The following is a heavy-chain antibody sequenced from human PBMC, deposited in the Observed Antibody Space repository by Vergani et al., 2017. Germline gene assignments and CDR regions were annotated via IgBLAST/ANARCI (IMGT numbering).Heavy chain of an antibody. CDR1: GYTFTSYY. CDR3: ARDRAVMTMVRGVIGWLAP. CDR2: INPSGGST. J-gene: IGHJ5*02. D-gene: IGHD3-10*01. V-gene: IGHV1-46*03. Sequence: QVQLVQSGAEVKKPGASVKVSCKASGYTFTSYYMHWVRQAPGQGLEWMGIINPSGGSTSYAQKFQGRVTMTRDTSTSTVYMELSSLRSEDTAVYYCARDRAVMTMVRGVIGWLAPWGEGTLVTVSS.